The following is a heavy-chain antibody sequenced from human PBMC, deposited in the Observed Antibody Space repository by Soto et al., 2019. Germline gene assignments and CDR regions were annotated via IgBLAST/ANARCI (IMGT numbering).Heavy chain of an antibody. Sequence: QVQLVQSGAEEKKPGASVKVSCKASGYTFTSYAMHWVRQAPGQRLEWMGWINAGNGNTKYSQKFQGRVTITRYTSASTAYMELSSLRSEDTAVYYCARGIAPYDFDYWGQGTLVTVSS. V-gene: IGHV1-3*05. CDR2: INAGNGNT. CDR1: GYTFTSYA. J-gene: IGHJ4*02. D-gene: IGHD6-13*01. CDR3: ARGIAPYDFDY.